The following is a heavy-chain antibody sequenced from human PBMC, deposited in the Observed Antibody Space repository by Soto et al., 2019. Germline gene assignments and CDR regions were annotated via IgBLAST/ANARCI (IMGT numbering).Heavy chain of an antibody. CDR3: ARHGSS. J-gene: IGHJ5*02. V-gene: IGHV4-39*01. CDR2: IYYSGQT. Sequence: PSETLSLTCSVSGGSISGSSYYWGWIRQPPGKGLEWIGSIYYSGQTYYNPSLKSRVTISVDRSKNQFSLNLTSVTATDTAFYYCARHGSSWGQGTLVTVSS. CDR1: GGSISGSSYY.